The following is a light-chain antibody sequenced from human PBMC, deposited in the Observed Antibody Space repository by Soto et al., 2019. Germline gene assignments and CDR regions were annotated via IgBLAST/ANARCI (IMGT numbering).Light chain of an antibody. CDR3: QQYGSSPLT. CDR2: GAS. V-gene: IGKV3-20*01. J-gene: IGKJ4*01. CDR1: QSVDND. Sequence: EIVMTQSPATLSVSPGDRATLSCRASQSVDNDLAWYQQKPGQAPRLLIYGASSRATGIPDRFSGSGSGTDFTLTISRLEPEDFAVYYCQQYGSSPLTFGGGTKVDIK.